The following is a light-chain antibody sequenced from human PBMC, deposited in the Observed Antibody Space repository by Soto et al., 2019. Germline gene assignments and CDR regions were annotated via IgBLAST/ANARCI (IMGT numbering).Light chain of an antibody. V-gene: IGKV3-20*01. CDR1: QSGNSLY. CDR2: GAS. CDR3: QYYSGSQT. J-gene: IGKJ4*01. Sequence: EIVLTQSPGTLSLSPGERATLSCRASQSGNSLYLAWYQQKPGQAPRLLIVGASSRATGIPDRFSGSGSGTDFTLTISRLEPEDFAVYYCQYYSGSQTFGGGTKVEIK.